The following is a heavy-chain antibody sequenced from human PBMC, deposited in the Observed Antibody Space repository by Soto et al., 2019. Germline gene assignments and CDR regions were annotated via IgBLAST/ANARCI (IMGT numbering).Heavy chain of an antibody. CDR3: ARELGYSSSWYFDY. J-gene: IGHJ4*02. CDR1: GFTFSSYS. CDR2: ISSSSSTI. Sequence: PVGSLRLSCAASGFTFSSYSMNWVRQAPGKGLEWVSYISSSSSTIYYADSVKGRFTISRDNAKNSLYLQMNSLRDEDTAVYYCARELGYSSSWYFDYWGQGTLVTVSS. V-gene: IGHV3-48*02. D-gene: IGHD6-13*01.